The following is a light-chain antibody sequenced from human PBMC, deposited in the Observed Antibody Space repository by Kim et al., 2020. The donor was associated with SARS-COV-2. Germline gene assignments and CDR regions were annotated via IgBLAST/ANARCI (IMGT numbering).Light chain of an antibody. CDR2: DVS. J-gene: IGLJ3*02. Sequence: QSALTQPRSVSGSPGQSVTISCTGTSSDVGGYNYVSWYQHHPGKAPKLMIYDVSKRPSGVPDRFSGSKSGNTASLTISGLQAEDEADYYCCSYAGSYTLVFGGGTQLTVL. V-gene: IGLV2-11*01. CDR3: CSYAGSYTLV. CDR1: SSDVGGYNY.